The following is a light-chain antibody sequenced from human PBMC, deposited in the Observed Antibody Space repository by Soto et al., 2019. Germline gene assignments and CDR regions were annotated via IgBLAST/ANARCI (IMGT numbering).Light chain of an antibody. CDR3: QQYDNLPFT. Sequence: DIQMTQSPSSLSASVRDRVTITCQASQDITNYLNWYQQKPGKAPKLLICDASNLEPGVPSRFSGSGSGTDFTFTISILQPEHIAPYYCQQYDNLPFTFGPGTQVDIQ. J-gene: IGKJ3*01. V-gene: IGKV1-33*01. CDR1: QDITNY. CDR2: DAS.